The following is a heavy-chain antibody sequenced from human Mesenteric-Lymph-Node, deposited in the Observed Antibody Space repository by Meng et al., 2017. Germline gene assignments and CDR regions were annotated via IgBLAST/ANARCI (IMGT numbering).Heavy chain of an antibody. D-gene: IGHD6-19*01. CDR2: ISGSGAST. CDR1: RFTLTSYG. V-gene: IGHV3-21*01. CDR3: ARDHYSGWYGPYYYYYYGMDV. J-gene: IGHJ6*02. Sequence: GESLKISCAASRFTLTSYGKSWVRQAPGKGLEWVSPISGSGASTFYADSVKGRFTISRDNAKNSLYLQMNSLRAEDTAVYYCARDHYSGWYGPYYYYYYGMDVWGQGTTVTVSS.